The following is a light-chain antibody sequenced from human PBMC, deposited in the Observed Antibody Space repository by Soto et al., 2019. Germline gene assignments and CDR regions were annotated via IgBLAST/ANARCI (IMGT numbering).Light chain of an antibody. J-gene: IGKJ1*01. Sequence: DIQMTQSPSTLSASVGDRVTITCRASQSIRSWLAWYQQKPGKAPNLLIYKASSLESGVPSRFSGSASGAEFTLTISSLQPDDFATYYCQQYNSYPWTFGQGTKVEIK. CDR2: KAS. V-gene: IGKV1-5*03. CDR1: QSIRSW. CDR3: QQYNSYPWT.